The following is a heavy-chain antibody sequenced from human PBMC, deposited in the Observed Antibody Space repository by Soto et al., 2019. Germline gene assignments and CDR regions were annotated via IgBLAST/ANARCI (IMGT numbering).Heavy chain of an antibody. CDR1: GFTFENYG. CDR3: AKDGDFGEDGPAEYFEH. J-gene: IGHJ1*01. Sequence: EVNLLESGGGLVQPGESLRISCVGSGFTFENYGMTWVRQAPGKGLEWVSGTTGSGDNEHYADSVRGRFTISRDNSKTTLYLEMKRLRVEDTAVYYCAKDGDFGEDGPAEYFEHWGQGTLVTVSS. CDR2: TTGSGDNE. V-gene: IGHV3-23*01. D-gene: IGHD4-17*01.